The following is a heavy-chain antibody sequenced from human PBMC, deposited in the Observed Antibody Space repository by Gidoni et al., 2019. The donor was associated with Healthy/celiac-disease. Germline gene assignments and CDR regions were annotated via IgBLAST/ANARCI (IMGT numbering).Heavy chain of an antibody. D-gene: IGHD4-17*01. CDR3: AKDEVAWTTVTPLDYFDY. CDR1: GVTFSSYG. J-gene: IGHJ4*02. Sequence: QVQLVESGGGVVQPGRSLRLSCAASGVTFSSYGMHWVRPAPGKGLEWVAVISYDGSNKYYADSVKGRFTISRDNSKNTLYLQMNSLRAEDTAVYYCAKDEVAWTTVTPLDYFDYWGQGTLVTVSS. V-gene: IGHV3-30*18. CDR2: ISYDGSNK.